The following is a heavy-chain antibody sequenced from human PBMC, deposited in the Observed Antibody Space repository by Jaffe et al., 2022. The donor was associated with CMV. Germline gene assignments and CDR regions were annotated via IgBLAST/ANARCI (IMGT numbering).Heavy chain of an antibody. CDR3: ARGRTTVTTSVLPPDY. J-gene: IGHJ4*02. CDR2: IYYSGST. V-gene: IGHV4-59*01. Sequence: QVQLQESGPGLVKPSETLSLTCTVSGGSISSYYWSWIRQPPGKGLEWIGYIYYSGSTNYNPSLKSRVTISVDTSKNQFSLKLSSVTAADTAVYYCARGRTTVTTSVLPPDYWGQGTLVTVSS. D-gene: IGHD4-17*01. CDR1: GGSISSYY.